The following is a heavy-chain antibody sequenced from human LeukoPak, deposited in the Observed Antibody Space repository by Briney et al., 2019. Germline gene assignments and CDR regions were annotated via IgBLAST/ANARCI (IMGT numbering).Heavy chain of an antibody. V-gene: IGHV4-39*02. J-gene: IGHJ4*02. CDR3: ARDWRSSSSDLDPYFDY. D-gene: IGHD6-6*01. CDR2: IYYSGST. CDR1: GGSISSSSYY. Sequence: PSETLSLTCTVSGGSISSSSYYWGWIRQPPGKGLEWIGSIYYSGSTYYNPSLKSRVTISVDTSKNQFSLKLSSVTAADTAVYYCARDWRSSSSDLDPYFDYWGQGTLVTVSS.